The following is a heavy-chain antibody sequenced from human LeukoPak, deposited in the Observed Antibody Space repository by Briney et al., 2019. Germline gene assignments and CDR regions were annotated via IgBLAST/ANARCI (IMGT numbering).Heavy chain of an antibody. D-gene: IGHD5-12*01. J-gene: IGHJ4*02. Sequence: GGSLRLSCAASGFSFTSFAMFWVRQAPGRGLEWVSAISGSGGDTYYGDSVKGRFTISRDNSKNTLYLQMNSLRVEDTAVYYCAKVGPSGATGSLDYWGQGTLVTVSS. CDR3: AKVGPSGATGSLDY. V-gene: IGHV3-23*01. CDR1: GFSFTSFA. CDR2: ISGSGGDT.